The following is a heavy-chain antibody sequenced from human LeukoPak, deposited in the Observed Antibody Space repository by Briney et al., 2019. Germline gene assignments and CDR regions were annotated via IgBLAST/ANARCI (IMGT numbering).Heavy chain of an antibody. J-gene: IGHJ4*02. D-gene: IGHD2-2*01. V-gene: IGHV3-33*01. CDR2: IWYDGSNK. Sequence: PGRSLRLSCAASGFTFSSYGMHWVRQAPGKGLEGVAVIWYDGSNKYYTDSVKGRFTIPRDNSKNTLYLQMNSLRPEDTAVYYCARGVCSTSCYVGYWGQGTLVTVSS. CDR1: GFTFSSYG. CDR3: ARGVCSTSCYVGY.